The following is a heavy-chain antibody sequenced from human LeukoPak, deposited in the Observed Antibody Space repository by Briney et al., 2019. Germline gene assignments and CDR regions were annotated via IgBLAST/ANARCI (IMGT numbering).Heavy chain of an antibody. J-gene: IGHJ6*03. Sequence: GASVKVSCKASGGTFGSYAISWVRQAPGQGLEWMGRIIPIFGTANYAQKFQGRVTITTDESTSTAYMELSSLRSEDTAVYYCARDSYGLDYYYYMDVWGKGTTVTVSS. V-gene: IGHV1-69*05. CDR1: GGTFGSYA. CDR2: IIPIFGTA. CDR3: ARDSYGLDYYYYMDV. D-gene: IGHD5-18*01.